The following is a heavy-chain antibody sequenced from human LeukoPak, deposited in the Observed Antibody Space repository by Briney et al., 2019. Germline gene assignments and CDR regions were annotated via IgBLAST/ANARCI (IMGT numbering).Heavy chain of an antibody. CDR1: WNSVTDFYY. J-gene: IGHJ4*02. V-gene: IGHV4-38-2*02. Sequence: SETLSLTCTVSWNSVTDFYYWGWIRQPPGKGLEWIGSIFYRGGTSYNPSLESRVTISINTSKNQFSLTLTSVTDADTAVYYCARPACGSSSCYSESYFDYWGQGTLVTVSS. CDR3: ARPACGSSSCYSESYFDY. CDR2: IFYRGGT. D-gene: IGHD2-15*01.